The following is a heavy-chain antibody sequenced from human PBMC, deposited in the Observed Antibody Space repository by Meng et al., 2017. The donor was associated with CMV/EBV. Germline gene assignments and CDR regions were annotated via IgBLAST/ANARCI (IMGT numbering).Heavy chain of an antibody. D-gene: IGHD2-2*01. CDR1: GYTFTSYG. CDR2: ISAYNGNT. V-gene: IGHV1-18*01. J-gene: IGHJ6*02. CDR3: ARIPVNCTSTSCYEGYYYYYGAMDV. Sequence: ASVKVSCKASGYTFTSYGISWVRQAPGQGLEWMGWISAYNGNTNYAQKLQGRVTMTTDTSTSTAYMELRSLRSDDTAVYYCARIPVNCTSTSCYEGYYYYYGAMDVWGQGTTVTVSS.